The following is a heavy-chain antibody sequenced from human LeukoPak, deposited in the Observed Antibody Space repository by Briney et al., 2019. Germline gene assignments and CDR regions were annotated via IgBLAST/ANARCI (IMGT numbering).Heavy chain of an antibody. D-gene: IGHD3-10*01. Sequence: SETLSLTCTVSGGSVSSGSYYWSWIRQPPGKGLEWIGYIYYSGSTNYNPSLKSRVAISVDTSKNQFSLKLSSVTAADTAVYYCARFTMVRGVSDWFDPWGQGTLVTVSS. CDR2: IYYSGST. J-gene: IGHJ5*02. CDR1: GGSVSSGSYY. CDR3: ARFTMVRGVSDWFDP. V-gene: IGHV4-61*01.